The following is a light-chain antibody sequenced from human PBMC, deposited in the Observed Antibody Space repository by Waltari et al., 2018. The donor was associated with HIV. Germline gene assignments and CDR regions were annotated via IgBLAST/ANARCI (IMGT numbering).Light chain of an antibody. CDR2: SST. Sequence: QAVVTQAPSVTVSPGGTVTLNCTSATGPVKIGHYAKWFQQRPGQEPRPLFYSSTRRHSLTPEIFSAALVDYRAALILSTVWPEDEAVYYCMLFFRSSYLFGGGTKVTFL. V-gene: IGLV7-43*01. CDR3: MLFFRSSYL. CDR1: TGPVKIGHY. J-gene: IGLJ2*01.